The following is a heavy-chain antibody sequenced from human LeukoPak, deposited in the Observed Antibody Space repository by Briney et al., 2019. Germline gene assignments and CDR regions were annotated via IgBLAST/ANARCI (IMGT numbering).Heavy chain of an antibody. CDR2: ISYDGSNK. D-gene: IGHD3-22*01. Sequence: GGSLRLSCAASGFTFSSYGMHWVRQAPGKGLEWVAVISYDGSNKYYADSVEGRFTISRDNSKNTLYLQMNSLRAEDTAVYYCAKDRIYYDSSGYFNEDYWGQGTLVTVSS. V-gene: IGHV3-30*18. CDR1: GFTFSSYG. CDR3: AKDRIYYDSSGYFNEDY. J-gene: IGHJ4*02.